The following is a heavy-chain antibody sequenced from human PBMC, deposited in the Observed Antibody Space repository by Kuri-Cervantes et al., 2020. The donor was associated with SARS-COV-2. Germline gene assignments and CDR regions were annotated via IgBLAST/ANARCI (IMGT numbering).Heavy chain of an antibody. V-gene: IGHV4-30-2*01. D-gene: IGHD6-6*01. CDR1: GGSLSTKY. J-gene: IGHJ6*02. Sequence: LRLSCAVNGGSLSTKYWSWIRQPPGKGLEWIGYIYHSGSTYYNPSLKSRVTISVDRSKNQFSLKLSSVTAADTAVYYCARGAARPYYYYGMDVWGQGTTVTVSS. CDR2: IYHSGST. CDR3: ARGAARPYYYYGMDV.